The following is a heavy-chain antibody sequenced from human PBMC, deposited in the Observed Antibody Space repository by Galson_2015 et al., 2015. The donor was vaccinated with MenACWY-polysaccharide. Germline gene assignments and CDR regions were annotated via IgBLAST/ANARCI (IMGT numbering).Heavy chain of an antibody. D-gene: IGHD6-19*01. Sequence: ALRLSCAASGFTFSSYAMSWVRQAPGKGLEWVSDISGSGGDTFYTDSVRGRFTISRDNAENTLYLLMNSLSAEDTAVYYCTRDHVGSVWTLDYWGQGTLVTVSS. V-gene: IGHV3-23*01. CDR3: TRDHVGSVWTLDY. CDR1: GFTFSSYA. J-gene: IGHJ4*02. CDR2: ISGSGGDT.